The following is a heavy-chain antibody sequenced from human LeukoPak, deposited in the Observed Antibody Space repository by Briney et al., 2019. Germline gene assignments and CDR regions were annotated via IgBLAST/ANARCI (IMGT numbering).Heavy chain of an antibody. CDR1: GFTFSDSS. V-gene: IGHV3-73*01. CDR2: IRSKANNYAT. Sequence: PGGSLRLSCAASGFTFSDSSVHWVCQASGKGLEWVGRIRSKANNYATLYTASVQGRFTVSRDDAENTAYLQMNSLKTEDTAVYYCSRYGSSPSWGQGTLVTVSS. J-gene: IGHJ4*02. D-gene: IGHD2-2*01. CDR3: SRYGSSPS.